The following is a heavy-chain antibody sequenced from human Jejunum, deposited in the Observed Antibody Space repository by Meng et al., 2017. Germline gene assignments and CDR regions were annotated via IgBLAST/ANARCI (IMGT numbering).Heavy chain of an antibody. V-gene: IGHV4-31*03. CDR3: ARDRTGHPFSFQY. Sequence: VQLQGLAPGLLKPSQTLPPTCTVSGDSISRESSFWSWIRQHPGKGLEWIGYIYYSGSTYYKPSLRSRVTISADTSKNQFSLKLTSVTDADTAVYYCARDRTGHPFSFQYWGQGTVVTVSS. D-gene: IGHD3/OR15-3a*01. CDR2: IYYSGST. CDR1: GDSISRESSF. J-gene: IGHJ4*02.